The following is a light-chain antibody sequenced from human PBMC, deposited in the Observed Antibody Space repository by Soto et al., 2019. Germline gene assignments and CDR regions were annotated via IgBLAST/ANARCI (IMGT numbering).Light chain of an antibody. CDR2: RND. J-gene: IGLJ2*01. CDR1: SSNIGSNY. V-gene: IGLV1-47*01. Sequence: QSVLTQPPSASGTPGQRVTISCSGSSSNIGSNYVYWYQQFPGSAPKLLIYRNDQRPSGVPDRFSGSKSGTSASLAISGPRSEDEADYYCAAWDESLSAVVFGGGTKLTVL. CDR3: AAWDESLSAVV.